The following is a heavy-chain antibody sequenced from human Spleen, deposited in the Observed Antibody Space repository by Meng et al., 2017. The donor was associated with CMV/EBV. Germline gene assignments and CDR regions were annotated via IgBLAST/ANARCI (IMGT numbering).Heavy chain of an antibody. CDR1: GFTFTNYN. J-gene: IGHJ4*02. D-gene: IGHD6-13*01. CDR2: ISSSSSYI. V-gene: IGHV3-21*01. Sequence: LSCAAAGFTFTNYNMYWVRQAPGKGLEWVSSISSSSSYIYYADSVKGRFTISRDNAKNSLYLQMNSLRAEDTAVYYCARDAAADDYWGQGTLVTVSS. CDR3: ARDAAADDY.